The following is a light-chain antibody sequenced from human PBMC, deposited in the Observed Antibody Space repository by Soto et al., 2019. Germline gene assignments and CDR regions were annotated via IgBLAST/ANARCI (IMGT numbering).Light chain of an antibody. J-gene: IGKJ1*01. CDR1: QSVSNW. CDR3: QQYKGYPWT. Sequence: DIQITQSPSALSASLGDRVSITCRASQSVSNWLAWYQQKPGIAPNLLIYDASTLESGVPSRFSGSGSGTEFTLTISSLQPDDFATYYCQQYKGYPWTFGQGTRVDIK. CDR2: DAS. V-gene: IGKV1-5*01.